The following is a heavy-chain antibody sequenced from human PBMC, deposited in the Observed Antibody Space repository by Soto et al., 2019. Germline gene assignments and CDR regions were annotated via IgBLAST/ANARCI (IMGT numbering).Heavy chain of an antibody. D-gene: IGHD3-10*01. Sequence: LSLTCAVSGGSISSGGYSWSWIRQPPGKGLEWIGYIYHSGSTYYNPSLKSRVTISVDRSKSQFSLKLSSVTAADTAVYYCARGPRMTRGTYYYYGMDVWGQGTTVTVSS. J-gene: IGHJ6*02. CDR3: ARGPRMTRGTYYYYGMDV. CDR2: IYHSGST. CDR1: GGSISSGGYS. V-gene: IGHV4-30-2*01.